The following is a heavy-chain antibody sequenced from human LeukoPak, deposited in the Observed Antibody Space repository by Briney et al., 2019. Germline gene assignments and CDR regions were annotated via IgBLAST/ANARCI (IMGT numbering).Heavy chain of an antibody. J-gene: IGHJ5*02. CDR2: IYFSGTT. Sequence: SQTLSLTCTVSGVSISSGAYYWSWIRQLPGKGLEWIGYIYFSGTTYYNPSLESRVTISVDTSKNQFSLKLSSVTAADTAVYYCARHGYSSGSLAWFDPWGQGTQVTVSS. D-gene: IGHD6-19*01. CDR1: GVSISSGAYY. V-gene: IGHV4-31*03. CDR3: ARHGYSSGSLAWFDP.